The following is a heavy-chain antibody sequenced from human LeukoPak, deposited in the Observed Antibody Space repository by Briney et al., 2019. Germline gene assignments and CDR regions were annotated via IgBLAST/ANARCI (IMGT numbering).Heavy chain of an antibody. Sequence: VASVKVSCKVSGYTLTELSKHWVRQAPGKGLEWMGGFDPEDGETIYAQKFQGRVTMTEDTSTDTAYMELSSLRSEDTAVYYCATVPPTVGATTTYFDYWGQGTLVTVSS. V-gene: IGHV1-24*01. J-gene: IGHJ4*02. D-gene: IGHD1-26*01. CDR1: GYTLTELS. CDR2: FDPEDGET. CDR3: ATVPPTVGATTTYFDY.